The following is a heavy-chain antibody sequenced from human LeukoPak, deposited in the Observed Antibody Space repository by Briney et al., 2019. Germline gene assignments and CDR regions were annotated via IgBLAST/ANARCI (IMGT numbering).Heavy chain of an antibody. CDR2: ISSSGSTI. D-gene: IGHD3-22*01. Sequence: PGGSLRLSCAASGFTFSSYEMNWVRQAPGKGLEWVSYISSSGSTIYYADSAKGRFTISRDNAKNSLYLQMNSLRAEDTAVYYCAREGRDSSGYYYSFDYWGRGTLVTVSS. J-gene: IGHJ4*02. CDR3: AREGRDSSGYYYSFDY. V-gene: IGHV3-48*03. CDR1: GFTFSSYE.